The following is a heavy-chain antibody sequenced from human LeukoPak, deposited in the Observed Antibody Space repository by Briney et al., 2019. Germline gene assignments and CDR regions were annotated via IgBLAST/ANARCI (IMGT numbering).Heavy chain of an antibody. CDR3: AKRGHYDFWSGYLE. D-gene: IGHD3-3*01. CDR2: ISGSGGST. V-gene: IGHV3-23*01. Sequence: GGSLRLSCAASGFTFSSYAMSWVRQAPGKGLEWVSAISGSGGSTYYADSVKGRFTISRDNSKNTLYLQMNSLRAEDTAVYYCAKRGHYDFWSGYLEWGQGSLVTVSS. CDR1: GFTFSSYA. J-gene: IGHJ4*02.